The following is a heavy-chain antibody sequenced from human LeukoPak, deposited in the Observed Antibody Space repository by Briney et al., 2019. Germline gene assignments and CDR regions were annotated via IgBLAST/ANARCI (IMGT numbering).Heavy chain of an antibody. CDR3: ARDLTTEGGFDP. CDR1: RFTFSSYG. CDR2: IGYDGSNK. D-gene: IGHD3-22*01. Sequence: PGKSLRLSCAVSRFTFSSYGMHWVRQAPGKGLEWVAVIGYDGSNKYYAYSVKGRFTISRDNSKNTLYLQMNSLRAEDTAVYYCARDLTTEGGFDPWGRGTLVTVSS. V-gene: IGHV3-33*01. J-gene: IGHJ5*02.